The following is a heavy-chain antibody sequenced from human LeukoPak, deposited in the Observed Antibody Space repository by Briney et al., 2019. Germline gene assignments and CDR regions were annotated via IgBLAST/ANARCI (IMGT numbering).Heavy chain of an antibody. CDR3: ARDRWSYYFDY. CDR2: TYYRSRWYN. V-gene: IGHV6-1*01. J-gene: IGHJ4*02. D-gene: IGHD6-13*01. Sequence: SQTLSLTCAISGDSVSSNSAAWSWIRQTPSRGLEWLGRTYYRSRWYNDYAASVKSRIAIDPDTSKNQFSLQLNSVTPEDTAVYYCARDRWSYYFDYWGQGALVTVSS. CDR1: GDSVSSNSAA.